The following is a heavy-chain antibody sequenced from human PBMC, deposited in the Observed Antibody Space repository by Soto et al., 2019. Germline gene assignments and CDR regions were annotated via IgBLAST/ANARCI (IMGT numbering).Heavy chain of an antibody. Sequence: ASVKVSCKTSGFTFTSYPFSWVRQAPGQGLEWLAWVHPYEGTTKVAHQFRDRITLTTDASAATVFMELTGLTSDDTAIYFCAREYYSSTTWIDYWGQGTLVTVSS. CDR2: VHPYEGTT. V-gene: IGHV1-18*04. CDR3: AREYYSSTTWIDY. D-gene: IGHD5-12*01. J-gene: IGHJ4*02. CDR1: GFTFTSYP.